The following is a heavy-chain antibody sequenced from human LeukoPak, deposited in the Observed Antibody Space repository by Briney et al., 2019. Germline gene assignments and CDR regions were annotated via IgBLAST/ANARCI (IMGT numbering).Heavy chain of an antibody. V-gene: IGHV3-21*01. Sequence: KPGGSLRLSCAASGFTLSSYTTNWVRQAPGKGLEWVSSISNSGFYIYYADSVKGRFVVSRDNANNSLYLQMNGLRDEDTAVYYCVTDGASDIWGQGTMVTVSS. J-gene: IGHJ3*02. CDR3: VTDGASDI. CDR1: GFTLSSYT. CDR2: ISNSGFYI.